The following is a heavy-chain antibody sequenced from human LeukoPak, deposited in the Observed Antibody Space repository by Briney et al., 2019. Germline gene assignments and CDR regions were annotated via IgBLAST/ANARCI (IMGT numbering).Heavy chain of an antibody. D-gene: IGHD2-2*01. J-gene: IGHJ6*02. Sequence: GGSLRLSCAASGFTFSSYSMNWVRQAPGKGLEWVSSISSSSSYIYYADSVKGRFTISRDNAKNSLYLQMNSLRAEDTAVYYCARDYLYCSSTSCYPLYYYGMDVWGQGTTVTVSS. CDR1: GFTFSSYS. CDR2: ISSSSSYI. V-gene: IGHV3-21*01. CDR3: ARDYLYCSSTSCYPLYYYGMDV.